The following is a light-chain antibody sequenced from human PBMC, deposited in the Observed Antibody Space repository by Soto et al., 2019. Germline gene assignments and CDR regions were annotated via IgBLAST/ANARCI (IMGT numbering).Light chain of an antibody. V-gene: IGLV1-40*01. CDR1: SSNIGAGYD. CDR3: QSYDSSLSALYV. J-gene: IGLJ1*01. Sequence: QSVLTQPPSVSGAPGQRVTISCTGCSSNIGAGYDVHWYQQLPGTAPKLLIYGNSNRPSGVPDRFSGSKSGTSASLAITGLQAEDEADYYCQSYDSSLSALYVFGTGTKLTVL. CDR2: GNS.